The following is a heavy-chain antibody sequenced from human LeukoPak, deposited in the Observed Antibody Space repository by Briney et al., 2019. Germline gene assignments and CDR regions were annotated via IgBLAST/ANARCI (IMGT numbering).Heavy chain of an antibody. D-gene: IGHD2-2*03. CDR2: ISAYNGNT. V-gene: IGHV1-18*01. Sequence: ASVKVSCKASGYTFTSYDINWVRQATGQGLEWMGWISAYNGNTNYAQKLQGRVTMTTDTSTSTAYMELRSLRSDDTAVYYCARDDGYCSSTSCYWSYYYYYYMDVWGKGTTVTVSS. CDR3: ARDDGYCSSTSCYWSYYYYYYMDV. CDR1: GYTFTSYD. J-gene: IGHJ6*03.